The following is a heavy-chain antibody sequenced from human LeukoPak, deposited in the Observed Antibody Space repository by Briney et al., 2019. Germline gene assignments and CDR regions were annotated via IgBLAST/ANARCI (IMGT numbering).Heavy chain of an antibody. V-gene: IGHV4-34*01. CDR1: GGSFSGYY. D-gene: IGHD1-26*01. J-gene: IGHJ6*02. CDR3: ARGAIVGAQKRPQHYYYYYRMDG. Sequence: PSETLSLTCAVYGGSFSGYYWSWIRQPPGKGLEWIGEINHSGSTNYNPSLKSRVTISVDTSKNQFSLKLSSVTAADTAVYYCARGAIVGAQKRPQHYYYYYRMDGWGQGNTVTGSS. CDR2: INHSGST.